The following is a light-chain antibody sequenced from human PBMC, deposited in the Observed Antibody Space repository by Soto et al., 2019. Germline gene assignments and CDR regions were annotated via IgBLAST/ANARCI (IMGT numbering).Light chain of an antibody. CDR2: AAS. V-gene: IGKV1-27*01. CDR3: QKYNSPPLT. CDR1: QGIGVY. J-gene: IGKJ4*01. Sequence: DIQMPQSPSSLSASLGDRVTITCRASQGIGVYLAWFQQRPGRVPSLLIYAASTLQSGVPSRFSGSGSGTDFTLTISSLQPEDVATYYCQKYNSPPLTFGGGTKVDIK.